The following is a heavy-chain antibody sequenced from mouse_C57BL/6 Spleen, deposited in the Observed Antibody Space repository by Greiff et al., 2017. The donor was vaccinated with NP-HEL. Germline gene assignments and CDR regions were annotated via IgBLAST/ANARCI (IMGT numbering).Heavy chain of an antibody. D-gene: IGHD2-3*01. CDR3: AREGGYSFAY. V-gene: IGHV1-26*01. CDR2: INPNNGGT. CDR1: GYTFTDYY. J-gene: IGHJ3*01. Sequence: EVQLQQSGPELVKPGASVKISCKASGYTFTDYYMNWVKQSHGKSLEWIGDINPNNGGTSYNQKFKGKATLTVDKSSSTAYMELRSLTSEDSAVYYCAREGGYSFAYWGQGTLVTVSA.